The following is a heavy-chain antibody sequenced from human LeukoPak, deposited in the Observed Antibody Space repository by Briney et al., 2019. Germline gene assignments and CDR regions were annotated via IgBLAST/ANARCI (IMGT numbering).Heavy chain of an antibody. CDR1: EFTFSSYA. Sequence: GGSLRLACAASEFTFSSYAMSWVRQAPGKGLEWVSVISDSGGSTYYANSVRGRFTISRDNSKSTLYLQMNSLRAEDTAVYYCTRGWIQLWNDAFDIWGQGTLATVSS. CDR2: ISDSGGST. D-gene: IGHD5-18*01. V-gene: IGHV3-23*01. J-gene: IGHJ3*02. CDR3: TRGWIQLWNDAFDI.